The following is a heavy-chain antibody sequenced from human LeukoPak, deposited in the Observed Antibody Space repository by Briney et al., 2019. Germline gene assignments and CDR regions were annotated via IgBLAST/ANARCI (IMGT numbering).Heavy chain of an antibody. CDR1: GGTFSSYA. CDR2: IIPIFGTA. J-gene: IGHJ6*02. V-gene: IGHV1-69*13. Sequence: ASVKVSCKASGGTFSSYAISWVRQAPGQGLEWMGGIIPIFGTASYAQKFQGRVTITADESTSTAYMELSSLRSEDTAVYYCARRGLSYDFWSRGMDVWGQGTTVTVSS. D-gene: IGHD3-3*01. CDR3: ARRGLSYDFWSRGMDV.